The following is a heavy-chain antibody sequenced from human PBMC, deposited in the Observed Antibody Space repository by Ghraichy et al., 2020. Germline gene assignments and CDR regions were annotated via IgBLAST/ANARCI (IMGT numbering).Heavy chain of an antibody. D-gene: IGHD3-9*01. CDR3: ARRNYETTGYFFDP. CDR1: GGSISSFY. J-gene: IGHJ5*02. CDR2: IFYSGNT. V-gene: IGHV4-59*08. Sequence: ESLNISCTVSGGSISSFYWSWIRQPPGKGLEWIGYIFYSGNTQYNPSLKSRVNMSMDTSNNRFSLRLTSVTAADTAIYFCARRNYETTGYFFDPWGHGILVTVSS.